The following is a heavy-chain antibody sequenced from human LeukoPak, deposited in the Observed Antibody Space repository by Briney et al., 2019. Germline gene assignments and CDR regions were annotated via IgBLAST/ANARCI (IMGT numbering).Heavy chain of an antibody. D-gene: IGHD6-19*01. CDR3: ARVYVGQWLVPDY. CDR2: INPNSGGT. J-gene: IGHJ4*02. CDR1: GYTFTGYY. V-gene: IGHV1-2*02. Sequence: ASVKVSCKASGYTFTGYYMHWVRQAPGQGLEWMGWINPNSGGTNYAQKIQGRVTMTRDTSISTAYMELSRLRSDDTAVYYCARVYVGQWLVPDYWGQGTLVTVSS.